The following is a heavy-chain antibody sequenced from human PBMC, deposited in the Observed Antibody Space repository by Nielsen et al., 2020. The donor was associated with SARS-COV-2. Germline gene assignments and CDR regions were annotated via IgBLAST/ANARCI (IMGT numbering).Heavy chain of an antibody. CDR2: ISAYNGNT. V-gene: IGHV1-18*01. CDR3: ARWYYYDSSGYYVYYYGMDV. CDR1: GYTFTSYG. D-gene: IGHD3-22*01. J-gene: IGHJ6*02. Sequence: ASVKVSCKASGYTFTSYGISWVRQAPGQGLEWMGWISAYNGNTNYAQKLQGRVTMTTDTSTSTAYMELRSLRSDDTAVYYCARWYYYDSSGYYVYYYGMDVWGQGTTVTVSS.